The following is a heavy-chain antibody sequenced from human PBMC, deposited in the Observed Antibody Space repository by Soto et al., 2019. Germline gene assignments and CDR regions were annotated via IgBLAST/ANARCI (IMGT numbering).Heavy chain of an antibody. CDR3: ARDLGHYDIFSGYFDY. Sequence: GGSLRLSCAASGFTFSSYSMNWVRQAPGKGLEWVSYISSSSSTIYYADSVKGRFTISRDNAKNSLYLQMNSLRDEDTAVYYCARDLGHYDIFSGYFDYWGQGNLVTVSS. D-gene: IGHD3-9*01. CDR2: ISSSSSTI. V-gene: IGHV3-48*02. CDR1: GFTFSSYS. J-gene: IGHJ4*02.